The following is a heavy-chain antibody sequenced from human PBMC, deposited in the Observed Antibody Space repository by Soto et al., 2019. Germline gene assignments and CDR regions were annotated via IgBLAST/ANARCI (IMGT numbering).Heavy chain of an antibody. D-gene: IGHD3-3*01. CDR3: ARHPIERSGYDFWSGYYMGVLD. Sequence: PSETLSLTCAVSGGSISSGGYSWSWIRQPPGKGLEWIGYIYHSGTTYYNPSLKSRVTISVDRSKNQFSLKLSSVTAADTAVYYCARHPIERSGYDFWSGYYMGVLDWGQGTLVTVSS. CDR1: GGSISSGGYS. V-gene: IGHV4-30-2*01. CDR2: IYHSGTT. J-gene: IGHJ4*02.